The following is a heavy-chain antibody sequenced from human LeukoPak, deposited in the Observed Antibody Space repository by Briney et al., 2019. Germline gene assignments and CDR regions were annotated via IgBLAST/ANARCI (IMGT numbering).Heavy chain of an antibody. Sequence: PSETLSLTCAVYGGSFSGNYWSWIRQPPGKGLEWIVYIYYSGRTTDNPSLKSRVTISIDTSKSQFSLTLTSVTAADTAVYYCARVAYGSSWFDPWGQGTLVIVSS. D-gene: IGHD2-2*01. J-gene: IGHJ5*02. CDR3: ARVAYGSSWFDP. CDR1: GGSFSGNY. CDR2: IYYSGRT. V-gene: IGHV4-59*12.